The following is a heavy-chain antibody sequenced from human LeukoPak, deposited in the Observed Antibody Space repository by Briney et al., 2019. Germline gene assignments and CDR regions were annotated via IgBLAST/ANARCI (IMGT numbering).Heavy chain of an antibody. CDR3: ARAYDFWSGHAFDI. CDR1: GGTFSSYA. Sequence: SVKVSCKASGGTFSSYAISWVRQAPGQGLEWMGRIIPILGIANYAQKFQGRVTITADKSTSTAYMELNSLRSEDTAVYYCARAYDFWSGHAFDIWGQGTMVTVSS. D-gene: IGHD3-3*01. V-gene: IGHV1-69*04. J-gene: IGHJ3*02. CDR2: IIPILGIA.